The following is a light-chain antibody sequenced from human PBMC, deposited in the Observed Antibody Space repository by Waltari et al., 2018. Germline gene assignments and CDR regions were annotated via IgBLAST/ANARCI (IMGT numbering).Light chain of an antibody. V-gene: IGLV1-44*01. CDR1: SSNFPSNT. CDR2: WDY. Sequence: QSVLTQPPSASGTPGQRVTISCSGISSNFPSNTVDLYQQPPGTAPKLLSDWDYQAPSGVPDRFSGSTSGTSASLAIRGLQSEDDADYYCAAWDDSLNEFVFGTGTKVTVL. CDR3: AAWDDSLNEFV. J-gene: IGLJ1*01.